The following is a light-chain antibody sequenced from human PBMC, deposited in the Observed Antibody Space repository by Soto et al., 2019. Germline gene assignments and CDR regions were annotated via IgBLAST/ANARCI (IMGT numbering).Light chain of an antibody. CDR2: DAS. J-gene: IGKJ2*01. V-gene: IGKV1-5*01. CDR3: QQYNSYSPYT. CDR1: QSISSW. Sequence: DIQMTQSPSTLSASVGARVTITCRASQSISSWLAWYQQKPGKAPKLLIYDASRLESGVPSRFGGSGSGTEFTLTISSLQPDDFATYYCQQYNSYSPYTFGQGTKLEIK.